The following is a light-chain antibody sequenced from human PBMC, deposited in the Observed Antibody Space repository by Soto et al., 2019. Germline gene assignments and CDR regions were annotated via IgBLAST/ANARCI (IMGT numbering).Light chain of an antibody. Sequence: DIQMTQSPSSLYASVGDRVTITCRASQTINNYLNWYQQKPGKAPNLLIYSASTLQSGVPSRFSGSGSGTDFTLTISSLQPEDFATYYCQQSYILRTFGQGTKVEIK. CDR3: QQSYILRT. CDR2: SAS. CDR1: QTINNY. J-gene: IGKJ1*01. V-gene: IGKV1-39*01.